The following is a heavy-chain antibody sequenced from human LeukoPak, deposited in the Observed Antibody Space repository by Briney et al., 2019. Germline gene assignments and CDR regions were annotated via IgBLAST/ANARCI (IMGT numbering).Heavy chain of an antibody. CDR3: ARTYYDYVWGVRAFDI. CDR2: IYHSGST. D-gene: IGHD3-16*01. CDR1: GGSISSGGYS. V-gene: IGHV4-30-2*01. J-gene: IGHJ3*02. Sequence: PSETLSLTCAVSGGSISSGGYSWSWIRQPPGKGLEWIGYIYHSGSTYYNPSLKSRVTISVDRSKNQFSLKLSSVTAADTAVYYCARTYYDYVWGVRAFDIWGQGTMVTVSS.